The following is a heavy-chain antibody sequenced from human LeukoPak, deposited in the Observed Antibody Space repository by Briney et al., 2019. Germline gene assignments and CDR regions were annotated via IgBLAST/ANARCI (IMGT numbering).Heavy chain of an antibody. D-gene: IGHD2-21*02. J-gene: IGHJ3*02. CDR3: ARAYWGDDCYSCCAFDI. CDR1: GFTFSSYS. Sequence: GGSLRLSCAASGFTFSSYSMNWVRQAPGKGLEWVSSISSSSSSYIYYADSVKGRFTISRDNAKNSLYLQMNSLRAEYTAVYYCARAYWGDDCYSCCAFDIWGQGTMVTVSS. V-gene: IGHV3-21*01. CDR2: ISSSSSSYI.